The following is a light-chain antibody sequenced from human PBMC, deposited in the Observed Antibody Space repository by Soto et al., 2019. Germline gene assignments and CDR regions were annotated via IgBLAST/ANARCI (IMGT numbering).Light chain of an antibody. Sequence: DIQMSKSPSSLSASVGDRVTITCQASQDINNYLNWYQQKPGKAPKLLIYAASSLQSGVPSRFSGSGSGTDFTLTISSLQPEDFATYYCQQSYSTRWTFGQGTKVDIK. CDR2: AAS. J-gene: IGKJ1*01. CDR3: QQSYSTRWT. V-gene: IGKV1-39*01. CDR1: QDINNY.